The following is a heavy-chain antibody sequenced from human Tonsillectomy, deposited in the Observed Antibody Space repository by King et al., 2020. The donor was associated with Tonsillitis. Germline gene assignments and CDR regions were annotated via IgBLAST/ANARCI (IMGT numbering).Heavy chain of an antibody. CDR1: GYSISSGYY. V-gene: IGHV4-38-2*02. D-gene: IGHD2-15*01. CDR2: IYHSGST. CDR3: ARDAPRPYCSGGSCYFKLDY. Sequence: VQLQESGPGLVKPSETLSLTCAVSGYSISSGYYWGWIRQPPGKGLEWIGSIYHSGSTYYNPSLKSRVTMSVDTSKNQFSLKLSSVTAADTAVYYCARDAPRPYCSGGSCYFKLDYWGQGTLVTVSS. J-gene: IGHJ4*02.